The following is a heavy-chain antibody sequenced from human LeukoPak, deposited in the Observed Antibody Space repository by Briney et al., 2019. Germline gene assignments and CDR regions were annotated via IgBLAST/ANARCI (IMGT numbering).Heavy chain of an antibody. V-gene: IGHV4-39*07. CDR3: ASSRYCSSTSCPGWFDP. J-gene: IGHJ5*02. Sequence: SETLSLTCSVSGGSVSSGSYYWSWIRQPPGKGLEWIGEINHSGSTNYNPSLKSRVTISVDTSKNQFSLKLSSVTAADTAVYYCASSRYCSSTSCPGWFDPWGQGTLVTVSS. CDR1: GGSVSSGSYY. CDR2: INHSGST. D-gene: IGHD2-2*01.